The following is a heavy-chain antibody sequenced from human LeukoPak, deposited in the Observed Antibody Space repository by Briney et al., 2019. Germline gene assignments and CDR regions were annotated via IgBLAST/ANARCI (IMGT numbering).Heavy chain of an antibody. CDR3: ARGQGSSSGALGY. J-gene: IGHJ4*02. CDR2: ISSSSSSTI. D-gene: IGHD6-6*01. Sequence: GGSLRLSCAASGFTFSSYSMNWVRQAPGKGLEWVSYISSSSSSTIYYADSVKGRFTISRDNAKNSLYLQMNSLRAEDTAVYYCARGQGSSSGALGYWGQGTLVTVSS. CDR1: GFTFSSYS. V-gene: IGHV3-48*01.